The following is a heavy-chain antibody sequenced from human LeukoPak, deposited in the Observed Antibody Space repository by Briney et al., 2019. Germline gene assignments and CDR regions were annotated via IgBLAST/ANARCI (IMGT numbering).Heavy chain of an antibody. D-gene: IGHD3-3*01. Sequence: GGSLRLSCAASGFTVSSNYMTWVRQAPGKGLEWVSVIYSGGNIYYADSVKGRFTISRDNFENTFYLQMTRLRVDDTAIYYCARVPYYDLWRGPGYFDNWGQGTLVTVSA. V-gene: IGHV3-66*01. J-gene: IGHJ4*02. CDR3: ARVPYYDLWRGPGYFDN. CDR1: GFTVSSNY. CDR2: IYSGGNI.